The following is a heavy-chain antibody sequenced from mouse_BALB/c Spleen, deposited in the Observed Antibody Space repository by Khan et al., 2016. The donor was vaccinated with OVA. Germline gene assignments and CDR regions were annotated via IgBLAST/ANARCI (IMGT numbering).Heavy chain of an antibody. J-gene: IGHJ3*01. V-gene: IGHV1S136*01. CDR2: IYPNNDGP. CDR3: ARVGYYGKGFAY. D-gene: IGHD2-1*01. CDR1: GYTFTSYV. Sequence: VQLQQSGPELVKPGASVKMSCKASGYTFTSYVMHWVKQKPGQGLEWIGYIYPNNDGPEYNEKFKGKDTLTSDKSSSTAYMELSSLTSEDSAVYYCARVGYYGKGFAYWGQGTLVTVSA.